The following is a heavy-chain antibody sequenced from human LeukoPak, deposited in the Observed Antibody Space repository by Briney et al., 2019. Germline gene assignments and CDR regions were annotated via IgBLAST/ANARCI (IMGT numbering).Heavy chain of an antibody. CDR2: ISSSSYI. D-gene: IGHD3-9*01. CDR1: GFTFSSYS. J-gene: IGHJ4*02. CDR3: ARDPGYYDILTGSVTSRDY. Sequence: GGSLRLSCAASGFTFSSYSMNWVRQAPGKGLEWVSSISSSSYIYYADSVKGRFTISRDNAKNSLYLQMNSLRAEDTAVYYRARDPGYYDILTGSVTSRDYWGQGTLVTVSS. V-gene: IGHV3-21*01.